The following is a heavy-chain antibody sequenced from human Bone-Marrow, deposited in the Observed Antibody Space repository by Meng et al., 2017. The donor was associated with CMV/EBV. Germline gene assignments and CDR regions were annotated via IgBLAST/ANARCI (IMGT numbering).Heavy chain of an antibody. CDR1: IGLG. CDR2: IYWTDAT. CDR3: ARLQDLGYCSSTSCYTVFDY. Sequence: IGLGVGWIPQPPGNALQWLALIYWTDATRYSPSLKSRLTITKDTSKHQVVLTMTNIDPVDTATYYCARLQDLGYCSSTSCYTVFDYWGQGTLVTVSS. D-gene: IGHD2-2*02. V-gene: IGHV2-5*01. J-gene: IGHJ4*02.